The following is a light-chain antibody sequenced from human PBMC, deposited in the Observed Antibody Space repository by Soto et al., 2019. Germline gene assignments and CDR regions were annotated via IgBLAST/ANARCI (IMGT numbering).Light chain of an antibody. CDR3: QQYGSSPRT. V-gene: IGKV3-20*01. CDR2: GTS. Sequence: EIVLTQSPGTQSLSPGERATLSCRASQNVGSRYLAWYQQKPGQAPRLLIYGTSNRATGIPDRFSGSGSGTDFSLTISSLEPGDLAVYYCQQYGSSPRTFGQGTKVDIK. J-gene: IGKJ1*01. CDR1: QNVGSRY.